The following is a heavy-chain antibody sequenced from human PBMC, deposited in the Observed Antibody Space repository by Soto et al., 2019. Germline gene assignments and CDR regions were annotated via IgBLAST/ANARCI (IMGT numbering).Heavy chain of an antibody. CDR3: PKDGDYEYFDY. CDR1: GFSFSSYT. J-gene: IGHJ4*02. Sequence: GGSLRLSCAASGFSFSSYTMNWVRQAPGKGLEWVSSINNNSGRKYYADSVKGRFTISRDNSKNTLFLQMNSLKAEDTAVYFCPKDGDYEYFDYWGQGTQVTVYS. CDR2: INNNSGRK. D-gene: IGHD3-22*01. V-gene: IGHV3-23*01.